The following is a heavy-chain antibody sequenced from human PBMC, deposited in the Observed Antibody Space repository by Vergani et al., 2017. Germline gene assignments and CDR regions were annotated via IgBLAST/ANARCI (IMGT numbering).Heavy chain of an antibody. D-gene: IGHD5-18*01. CDR3: ARIPDTAMAFDY. Sequence: EVQLVESGGGLVQPGGSLRLSCAASGFTFSSYEMNWVRQAPGKGLEWVSYISSSGSTIYYADSVKGRFTISRDNAKNSLYLQMNSLRAEDTAVYYCARIPDTAMAFDYWGQGTLVTVSS. V-gene: IGHV3-48*03. CDR2: ISSSGSTI. CDR1: GFTFSSYE. J-gene: IGHJ4*02.